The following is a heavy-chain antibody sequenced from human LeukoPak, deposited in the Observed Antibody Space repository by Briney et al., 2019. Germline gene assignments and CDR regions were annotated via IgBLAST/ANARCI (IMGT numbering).Heavy chain of an antibody. D-gene: IGHD3-9*01. V-gene: IGHV4-59*01. J-gene: IGHJ4*02. CDR3: ARSKDILTGYCFDC. CDR1: GGSISNYF. CDR2: IYYSDST. Sequence: SETLSLTCTVSGGSISNYFWSWIRQPPGKGLECIGYIYYSDSTNYNPSLKSRVTVSVDTSKNQFSLKLSSVTAADTAVYYCARSKDILTGYCFDCWGQGTLVTVSS.